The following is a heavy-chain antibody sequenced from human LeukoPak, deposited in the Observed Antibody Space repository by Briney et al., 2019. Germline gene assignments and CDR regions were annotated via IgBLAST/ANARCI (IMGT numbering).Heavy chain of an antibody. CDR3: ARDRDYYGSGSYYGY. CDR1: GFTFSDYY. J-gene: IGHJ4*02. D-gene: IGHD3-10*01. Sequence: GGSLRLSCAASGFTFSDYYMSWIRQAPGEGLEWVSYISSSGSTIYYADSVKGRFTISRDNAKNSLYLQMNSLRAEDTAVYYCARDRDYYGSGSYYGYWGQGTLVTVSS. V-gene: IGHV3-11*01. CDR2: ISSSGSTI.